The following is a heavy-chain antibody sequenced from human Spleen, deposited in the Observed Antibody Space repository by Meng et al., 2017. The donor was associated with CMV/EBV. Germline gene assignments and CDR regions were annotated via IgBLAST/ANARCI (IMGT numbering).Heavy chain of an antibody. D-gene: IGHD5-12*01. V-gene: IGHV3-33*06. J-gene: IGHJ4*02. Sequence: GESLKISCAASGFTFSSYGMHWVRQAPGKGPEWVAIIYYDGSYKKYAESVKGRFTISRDNSKNTLYLQMNSLRAEDTAVYYCAKDSGGGYDGGRAEYWGQGTLVTVSS. CDR3: AKDSGGGYDGGRAEY. CDR1: GFTFSSYG. CDR2: IYYDGSYK.